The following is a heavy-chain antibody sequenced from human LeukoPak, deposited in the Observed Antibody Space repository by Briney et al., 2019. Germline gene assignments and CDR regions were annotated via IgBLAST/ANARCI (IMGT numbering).Heavy chain of an antibody. J-gene: IGHJ3*02. CDR1: GYTFTGYY. V-gene: IGHV1-2*02. Sequence: ASVKVSCKASGYTFTGYYMHWVRQAPGQGLERMGWINPNSGGTNYAQKFQGRVTMTRDTSISTAYMELSRLRSDDTAVYYCARARVTMSEGGAFDIWGQGTMVTVSS. CDR3: ARARVTMSEGGAFDI. D-gene: IGHD3-22*01. CDR2: INPNSGGT.